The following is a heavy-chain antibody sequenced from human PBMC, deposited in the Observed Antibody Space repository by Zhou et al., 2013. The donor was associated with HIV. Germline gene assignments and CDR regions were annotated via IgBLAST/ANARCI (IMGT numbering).Heavy chain of an antibody. CDR1: GYTFKNYG. Sequence: QVQLVQSGVEVKKPGDSVKVSCQAAGYTFKNYGVSWVRQAPGQGLEWMGWIKINNGDTNYARRFEGRVNMTADTSSNTAYLELRSLTSDDTAMYYCARADGDEGVNTVVSVPDYWGQGTLVIVS. CDR3: ARADGDEGVNTVVSVPDY. CDR2: IKINNGDT. D-gene: IGHD2-21*01. J-gene: IGHJ4*02. V-gene: IGHV1-18*01.